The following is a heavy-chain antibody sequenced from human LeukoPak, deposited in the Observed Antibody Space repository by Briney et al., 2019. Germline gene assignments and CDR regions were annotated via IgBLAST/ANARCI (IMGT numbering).Heavy chain of an antibody. J-gene: IGHJ6*02. Sequence: GGSLRLSCAASGFTFGSYAMSWVRQAPGKGLEWVSAISGNGGSTYYADSVKGRFTISRDNSKNTLYLQMNSLRAEDTAVYYCAKDLALAAAGPYYYYGMDVWGQGTTVTVSS. CDR3: AKDLALAAAGPYYYYGMDV. D-gene: IGHD6-13*01. V-gene: IGHV3-23*01. CDR2: ISGNGGST. CDR1: GFTFGSYA.